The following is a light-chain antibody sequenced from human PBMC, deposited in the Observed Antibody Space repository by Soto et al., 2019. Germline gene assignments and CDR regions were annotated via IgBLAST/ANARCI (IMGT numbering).Light chain of an antibody. CDR2: AAS. CDR1: QSISRD. Sequence: DIQMTQSPFSLSASVGDRVTITCRASQSISRDLNWYQQKPGKDTNLLIYAASSLQSGVPSRVSGSGSGTDFTLTISSLQPEEFATYYCQQSYSTPRTFGQGTKVDIK. CDR3: QQSYSTPRT. J-gene: IGKJ1*01. V-gene: IGKV1-39*01.